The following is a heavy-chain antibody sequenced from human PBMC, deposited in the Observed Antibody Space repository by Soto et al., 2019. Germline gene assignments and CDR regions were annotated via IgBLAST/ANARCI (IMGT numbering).Heavy chain of an antibody. CDR2: ISYDGSNK. J-gene: IGHJ4*02. CDR3: ARVPSRRDGYKQQNYNFDY. V-gene: IGHV3-30-3*01. Sequence: GGSLRLSCAASGFTFSSYAMHWVRQAPGKGLEWVAVISYDGSNKYYADSVKGRFTISRDNSKNTLYLQMNSLRAEDTAVYYCARVPSRRDGYKQQNYNFDYWGQGTLVTVSS. D-gene: IGHD5-18*01. CDR1: GFTFSSYA.